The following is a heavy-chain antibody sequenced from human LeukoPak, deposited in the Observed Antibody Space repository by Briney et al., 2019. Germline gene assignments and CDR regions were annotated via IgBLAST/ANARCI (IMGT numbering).Heavy chain of an antibody. CDR1: SGSITSSY. CDR2: IYYTGDT. J-gene: IGHJ3*02. V-gene: IGHV4-59*01. Sequence: PSETLSLTCSVSSGSITSSYWSWVRQSPGNGLEWIGYIYYTGDTTYNPSLKGRVTISVDTSKNQFSLKLISLTAADTAVYYCARTTVINKGSSFDIWGQGTLVTVSS. CDR3: ARTTVINKGSSFDI. D-gene: IGHD4-17*01.